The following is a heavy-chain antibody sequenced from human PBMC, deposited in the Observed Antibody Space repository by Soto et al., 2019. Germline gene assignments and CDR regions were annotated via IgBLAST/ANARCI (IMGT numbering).Heavy chain of an antibody. CDR2: ISGSGGST. Sequence: GGSLRLSCAASGFTFSSYAMSWVRQAPGKGLEWVSTISGSGGSTYSTDSVKGRFTTSRDNSKNTLYLQINSLRAEDTALYYCAKGNTYNSGWPHYWGQGTLVTVSS. CDR1: GFTFSSYA. V-gene: IGHV3-23*01. D-gene: IGHD6-19*01. J-gene: IGHJ4*02. CDR3: AKGNTYNSGWPHY.